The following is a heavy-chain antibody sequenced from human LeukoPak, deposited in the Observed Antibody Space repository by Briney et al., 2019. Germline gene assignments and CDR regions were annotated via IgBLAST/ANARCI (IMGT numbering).Heavy chain of an antibody. J-gene: IGHJ4*02. Sequence: GGSLRLSCAASGFIFSSYAMHWVRQAPGKGLEWVAVISYDGSNKYYADSVKGRFTTSRDNFKNTLYLQMNSLRAEDTVVYYCARDESPGRIGVAGTRYWGEGALVTVSS. V-gene: IGHV3-30*04. D-gene: IGHD6-19*01. CDR3: ARDESPGRIGVAGTRY. CDR1: GFIFSSYA. CDR2: ISYDGSNK.